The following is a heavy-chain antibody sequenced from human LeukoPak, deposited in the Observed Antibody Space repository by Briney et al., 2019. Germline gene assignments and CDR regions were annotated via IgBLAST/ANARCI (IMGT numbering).Heavy chain of an antibody. CDR1: GGSISGYY. CDR3: AKGRVCCGSSGYYCYFDY. CDR2: ISTSGAI. Sequence: SETLSLTCGLSGGSISGYYWSWIRQPPGEGLEWIWHISTSGAISYTPSLKSRVTISIDTSKNQFYLQLNSVTAADTAVYYCAKGRVCCGSSGYYCYFDYWGQGTLVTVSS. V-gene: IGHV4-59*10. J-gene: IGHJ4*02. D-gene: IGHD3-22*01.